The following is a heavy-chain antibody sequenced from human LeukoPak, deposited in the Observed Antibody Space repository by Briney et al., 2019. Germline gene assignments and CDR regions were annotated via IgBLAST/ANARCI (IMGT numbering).Heavy chain of an antibody. CDR1: GGSISSYY. V-gene: IGHV4-59*08. CDR3: ARETGIGDAFDI. J-gene: IGHJ3*02. CDR2: IYYSGST. Sequence: SDTLSLTCTVPGGSISSYYWSWIRQPPGKGLEWIGYIYYSGSTNYNPSLKSRVTISVDTSKNQFSLKLSSVTAADTAVYYCARETGIGDAFDIWGQGTMDTVSS. D-gene: IGHD3-10*01.